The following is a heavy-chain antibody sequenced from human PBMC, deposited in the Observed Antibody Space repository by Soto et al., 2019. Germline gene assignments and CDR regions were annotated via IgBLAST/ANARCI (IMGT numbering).Heavy chain of an antibody. CDR2: IYRGGDI. V-gene: IGHV3-66*01. J-gene: IGHJ4*02. CDR1: GFSVSSYY. Sequence: EVQVVESGGGLVQPGGSLRLSWAASGFSVSSYYMSWFRQAPGTGLEWVSVIYRGGDIYYADSVKGRFTTSRDISRNSLDLQMNSLRVEGTAVYYCAGDRRDGDTIWGQGAVVTVSS. CDR3: AGDRRDGDTI. D-gene: IGHD3-3*01.